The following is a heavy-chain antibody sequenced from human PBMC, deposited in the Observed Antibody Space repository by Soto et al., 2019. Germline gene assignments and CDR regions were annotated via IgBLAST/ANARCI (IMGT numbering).Heavy chain of an antibody. V-gene: IGHV5-51*01. D-gene: IGHD6-13*01. CDR2: IYPGDSDS. J-gene: IGHJ4*02. Sequence: GESLKISCKGSGYTFTNYWIGWVRQMPGKGLEWMGIIYPGDSDSRYSPSFQGQVTISADKSSSTAYLQWSSLKASDTAMFYCVRQPSYSSSWYSNYWGQGTLVTVSS. CDR1: GYTFTNYW. CDR3: VRQPSYSSSWYSNY.